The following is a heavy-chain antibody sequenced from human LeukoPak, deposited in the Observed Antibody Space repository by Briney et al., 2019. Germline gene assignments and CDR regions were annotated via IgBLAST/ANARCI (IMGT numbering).Heavy chain of an antibody. CDR2: INPSGGST. Sequence: ASVKVSCKASGYTFTSYYMHWVRQAPGQGLEWMGIINPSGGSTSYAQKFQGRVTMTRDTSTSTVYMELSSLRSEDTAVYYCAVNIVVVPAGLDPWGQGTLVTVSS. J-gene: IGHJ5*02. V-gene: IGHV1-46*01. CDR3: AVNIVVVPAGLDP. CDR1: GYTFTSYY. D-gene: IGHD2-2*01.